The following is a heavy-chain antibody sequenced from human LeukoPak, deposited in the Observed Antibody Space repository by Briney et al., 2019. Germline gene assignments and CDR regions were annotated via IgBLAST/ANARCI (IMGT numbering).Heavy chain of an antibody. CDR1: GFTFSSYE. CDR3: ARDGGYDEGWFDP. Sequence: GGSLRLSCAASGFTFSSYETNWVRQAPGKGLEWVSYISSSGSTIYYADSVKGRFTISRDNAKNSLYLQMNSLRAEDTAVYYCARDGGYDEGWFDPWGQGTLVTVSS. J-gene: IGHJ5*02. CDR2: ISSSGSTI. D-gene: IGHD5-12*01. V-gene: IGHV3-48*03.